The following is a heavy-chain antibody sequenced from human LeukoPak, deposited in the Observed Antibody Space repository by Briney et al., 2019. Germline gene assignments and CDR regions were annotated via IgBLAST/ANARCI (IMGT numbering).Heavy chain of an antibody. V-gene: IGHV4-59*12. CDR3: ARGQARPRYIVGATPDPDFDY. CDR2: IYHSGST. D-gene: IGHD1-26*01. CDR1: GGSISSYY. Sequence: SETLSLTWTVSGGSISSYYWSWIRQPPGKGLEWIGDIYHSGSTNYNPSLKSRVTISVDTSKHQSSLKLSSVTAADTAVSYCARGQARPRYIVGATPDPDFDYWGQGTLVTVSS. J-gene: IGHJ4*02.